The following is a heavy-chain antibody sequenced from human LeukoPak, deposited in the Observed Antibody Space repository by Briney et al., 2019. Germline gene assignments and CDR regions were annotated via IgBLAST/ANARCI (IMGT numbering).Heavy chain of an antibody. V-gene: IGHV3-7*01. J-gene: IGHJ5*02. CDR1: GFTFSSYW. CDR3: AKDRQQLANWFDP. Sequence: PGGSLRLSCADSGFTFSSYWMSWVRQAPGKGLEWVANIKQDGSEKYYVDSVKGRFTISRDNAKKSLYLQMNSLRAEDTAVYYCAKDRQQLANWFDPWGQGTLVTVSS. CDR2: IKQDGSEK. D-gene: IGHD6-13*01.